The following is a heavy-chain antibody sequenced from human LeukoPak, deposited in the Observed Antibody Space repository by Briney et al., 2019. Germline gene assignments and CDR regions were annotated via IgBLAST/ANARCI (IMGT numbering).Heavy chain of an antibody. D-gene: IGHD2-2*01. CDR2: ISTDGSST. J-gene: IGHJ4*02. V-gene: IGHV3-74*01. CDR3: ATPGLLGYCSSAICAPPGY. CDR1: GFTFSSYW. Sequence: GGSLRLSCAASGFTFSSYWMHWVRQAPGKGLVWVSRISTDGSSTKYADFVEGRFTISRDNAKNTLYLQMNSLRAEDTAVYYCATPGLLGYCSSAICAPPGYWGQGTLVTVSS.